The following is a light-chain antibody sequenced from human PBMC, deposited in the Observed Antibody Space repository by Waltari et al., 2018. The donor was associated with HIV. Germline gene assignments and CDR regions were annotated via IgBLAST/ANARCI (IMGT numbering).Light chain of an antibody. Sequence: SVLTQPPSVSGAPGHSVSISCSATASTIRAGFVVHWYRQSPGTAPKLVIFGDTVRPSGITDRFSGSRSLNSVSLDISGLRAEDAGDYYCQSYDISLTGLWVFGGGTKLTVL. CDR1: ASTIRAGFV. CDR2: GDT. V-gene: IGLV1-40*01. CDR3: QSYDISLTGLWV. J-gene: IGLJ3*02.